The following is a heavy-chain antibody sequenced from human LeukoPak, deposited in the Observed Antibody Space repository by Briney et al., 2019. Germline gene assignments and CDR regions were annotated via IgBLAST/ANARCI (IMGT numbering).Heavy chain of an antibody. CDR2: IYPGDSDT. D-gene: IGHD3-3*01. Sequence: HGESLKISCKGSGYSFTSYWIGWVRQMPGKGLEWMGIIYPGDSDTRYSPSFQGQVTISADKSISTAYLQWSSLKASDTAMYYCAGLDGVHYYYYGMDVWGQGTTVTVSS. J-gene: IGHJ6*02. CDR3: AGLDGVHYYYYGMDV. CDR1: GYSFTSYW. V-gene: IGHV5-51*01.